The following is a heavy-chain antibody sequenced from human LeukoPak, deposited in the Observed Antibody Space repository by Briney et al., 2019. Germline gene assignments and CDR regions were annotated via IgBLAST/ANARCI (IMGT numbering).Heavy chain of an antibody. D-gene: IGHD2-15*01. Sequence: PGGSLRLSCEASGFRFSDYWMTWVRQAPGKGLEWVGNIKEDGREKYYVDSVKGRFTLSKDNAKNSVYLQMNSLGAEDTAVYYCARGWGEKGYCRGGTCNNPQFDYWGQGILVTVSS. CDR2: IKEDGREK. CDR1: GFRFSDYW. CDR3: ARGWGEKGYCRGGTCNNPQFDY. V-gene: IGHV3-7*01. J-gene: IGHJ4*02.